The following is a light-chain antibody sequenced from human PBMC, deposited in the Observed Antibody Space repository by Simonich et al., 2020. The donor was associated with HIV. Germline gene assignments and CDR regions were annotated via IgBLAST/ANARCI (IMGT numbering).Light chain of an antibody. Sequence: DIVMTQSPDSLPVSLGERATINCKSSQSLLSNNKNFLAWFQHKPGKSPKMLIYWASTRESGVPDRFSGSGSGTDFTLTISSLQAEDVAVYYCQQYYGAPITFGQGTRLEI. CDR1: QSLLSNNKNF. V-gene: IGKV4-1*01. CDR2: WAS. CDR3: QQYYGAPIT. J-gene: IGKJ5*01.